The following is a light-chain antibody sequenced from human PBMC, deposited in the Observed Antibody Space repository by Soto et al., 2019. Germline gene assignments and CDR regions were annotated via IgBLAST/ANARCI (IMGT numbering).Light chain of an antibody. CDR1: ESVSSSY. V-gene: IGKV3-20*01. CDR3: QQCGSAPPYT. J-gene: IGKJ2*01. Sequence: DIVLTQSPGTLSLSPGERATLSCRASESVSSSYLAWYRQKPGQAPRLLIYGASNRATGIPDRFSGSGSGTDFTLTISRVEPEDYAVYYCQQCGSAPPYTFGQGTKLEIK. CDR2: GAS.